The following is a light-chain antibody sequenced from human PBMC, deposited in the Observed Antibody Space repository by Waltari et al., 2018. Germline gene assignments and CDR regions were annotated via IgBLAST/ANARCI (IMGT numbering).Light chain of an antibody. J-gene: IGKJ1*01. CDR3: QHGYGTPWT. CDR2: KAS. V-gene: IGKV1-39*02. Sequence: DIQMTQSPSFLSASVGDRVTITCRASENVNNFLNWYQQKPGNAPKLLIYKASTLQSGVPSRFSGSGSGTDYTFTISSLQSEDVSTYYCQHGYGTPWTFGQGTKVEIE. CDR1: ENVNNF.